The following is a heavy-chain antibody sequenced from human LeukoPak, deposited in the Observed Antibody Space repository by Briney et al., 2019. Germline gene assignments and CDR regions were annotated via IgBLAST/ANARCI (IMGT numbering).Heavy chain of an antibody. CDR1: GFTFSSYG. CDR2: ISISGGTT. V-gene: IGHV3-23*01. Sequence: GGSLRLSCATFGFTFSSYGMTWVRQAPGKGLEWVSTISISGGTTYYADSVKGRSSISRDNSKSTAYLQLNSLRAEDTAVYYCANRLDYWGQGTLVTVSS. J-gene: IGHJ4*02. CDR3: ANRLDY.